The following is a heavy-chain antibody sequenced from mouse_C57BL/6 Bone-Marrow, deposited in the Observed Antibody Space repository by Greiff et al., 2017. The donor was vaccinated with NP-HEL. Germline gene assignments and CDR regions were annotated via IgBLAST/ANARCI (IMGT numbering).Heavy chain of an antibody. D-gene: IGHD2-1*01. Sequence: QVQLQQPGTELVKPGASVKLSCKASGYTFTSYWMHWVRRRPGQGLEWIGNINPSNGGTNYNEKFKSKATLTVDKSSSTAYMQLSSLTSEDSAVYYCARSEGSYGTDYWGQGTTLTVSS. CDR3: ARSEGSYGTDY. J-gene: IGHJ2*01. CDR1: GYTFTSYW. CDR2: INPSNGGT. V-gene: IGHV1-53*01.